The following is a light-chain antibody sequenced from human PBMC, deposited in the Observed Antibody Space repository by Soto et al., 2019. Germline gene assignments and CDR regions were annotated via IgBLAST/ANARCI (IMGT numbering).Light chain of an antibody. J-gene: IGKJ4*01. CDR3: KHYRTS. CDR2: GAS. CDR1: QSVSSSY. V-gene: IGKV3-20*01. Sequence: EIVLTQSPGTLSLSPGERATLSCRASQSVSSSYLAWYQQKPGQPPRLLIFGASSRATGIPDRFTGSGSGTDFTLTITRLEPEDFAVYYCKHYRTSFGGGTKVEIK.